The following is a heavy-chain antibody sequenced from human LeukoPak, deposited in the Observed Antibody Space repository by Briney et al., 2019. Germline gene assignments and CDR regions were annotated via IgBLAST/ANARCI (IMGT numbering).Heavy chain of an antibody. D-gene: IGHD4-17*01. CDR1: GFTFSSYA. CDR2: ISGSGDST. CDR3: ASGPDYGDYNY. V-gene: IGHV3-23*01. Sequence: AGGSLRLSCAASGFTFSSYAMSWVRQAPGKGLEWVSAISGSGDSTYYADSVKGRFTISRDNSKNTLYLQMNSLRAEDTALYYCASGPDYGDYNYWGQGTLVTVSS. J-gene: IGHJ4*02.